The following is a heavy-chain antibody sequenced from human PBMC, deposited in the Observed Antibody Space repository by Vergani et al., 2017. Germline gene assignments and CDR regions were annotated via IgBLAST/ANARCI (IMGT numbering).Heavy chain of an antibody. CDR2: FYYSGST. CDR1: GGPISSGDYY. CDR3: ARDAGRWEATREH. D-gene: IGHD5-12*01. J-gene: IGHJ1*01. Sequence: QVQLQESGPGLVKPSQTLSLLCTVSGGPISSGDYYGGWTSQPPGKGLDWIGYFYYSGSTYYNPTLKCRVTISVDTSKNQFSLKLSAVTAADTAVYYCARDAGRWEATREHWGQGTLVTVSS. V-gene: IGHV4-30-4*08.